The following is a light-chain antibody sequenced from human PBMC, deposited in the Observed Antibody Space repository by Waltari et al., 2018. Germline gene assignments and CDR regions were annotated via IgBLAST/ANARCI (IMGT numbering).Light chain of an antibody. Sequence: DIQMTQSPSTLSASLGDRVTLTCRASQSISSWLAWYQQKPGKAPNLRIYNASSVQSGLPSRFSGSGAGTEFTLTISSLQPDDFATYYCKQYNSYSYTFGQGTKLEIK. V-gene: IGKV1-5*03. CDR1: QSISSW. CDR3: KQYNSYSYT. CDR2: NAS. J-gene: IGKJ2*01.